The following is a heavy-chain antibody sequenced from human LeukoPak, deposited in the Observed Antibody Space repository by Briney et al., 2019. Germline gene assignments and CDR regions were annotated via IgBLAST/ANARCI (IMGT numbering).Heavy chain of an antibody. CDR2: ISSDGRDK. CDR3: ARALRRFAAYYFDY. D-gene: IGHD5/OR15-5a*01. Sequence: GGSLRLSCAASGFTFSSYGMHWVRQAPGKGLEWVAVISSDGRDKHHADSVKGRFTISRDNSKNTLYLQTNSLRAEDTAVYYCARALRRFAAYYFDYWGQGTLVTVSS. V-gene: IGHV3-30*03. J-gene: IGHJ4*02. CDR1: GFTFSSYG.